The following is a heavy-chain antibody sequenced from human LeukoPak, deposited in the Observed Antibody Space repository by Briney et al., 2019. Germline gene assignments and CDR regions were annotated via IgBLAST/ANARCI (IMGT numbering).Heavy chain of an antibody. J-gene: IGHJ4*02. V-gene: IGHV1-2*06. Sequence: ASVKVSCKASGYTFTGYFIRWVRQAPGQGFEWMGRINSNSGGTDFAQKFQGSATMTRDTSSSTAYMELSMLKSDDTALYYCAREVGFGSQVYYFDYWGRGTLVTVSS. D-gene: IGHD3-16*01. CDR3: AREVGFGSQVYYFDY. CDR2: INSNSGGT. CDR1: GYTFTGYF.